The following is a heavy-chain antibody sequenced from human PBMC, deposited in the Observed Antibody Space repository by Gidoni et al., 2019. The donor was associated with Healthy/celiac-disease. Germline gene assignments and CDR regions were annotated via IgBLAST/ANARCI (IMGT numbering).Heavy chain of an antibody. CDR3: ARSDGDYAPTLPTTLDY. Sequence: QVQLVESGGGVVQPGRSLRLSCAASGFTFSSYAMHWVRQAPGKGLEWVAVISYDGSNKYYADSVKGRFTISRDNSKNTLYLQMNSLRAEDTAVYYCARSDGDYAPTLPTTLDYWGQGTLVTVSS. CDR2: ISYDGSNK. J-gene: IGHJ4*02. D-gene: IGHD4-17*01. CDR1: GFTFSSYA. V-gene: IGHV3-30-3*01.